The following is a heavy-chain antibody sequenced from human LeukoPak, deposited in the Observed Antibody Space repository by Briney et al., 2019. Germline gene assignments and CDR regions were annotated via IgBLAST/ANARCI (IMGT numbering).Heavy chain of an antibody. CDR1: GGSVSSGSYS. V-gene: IGHV4-61*01. D-gene: IGHD1-26*01. Sequence: SETLSLTCTVSGGSVSSGSYSWTWIRQPPGKGLEWIGNIYYSGNTNYNPSLKSRVTISVDTSKNQFSLKLTSVTAADTAVYYCARAGRSGSYRFQHWGQGTLVTVSS. CDR2: IYYSGNT. J-gene: IGHJ1*01. CDR3: ARAGRSGSYRFQH.